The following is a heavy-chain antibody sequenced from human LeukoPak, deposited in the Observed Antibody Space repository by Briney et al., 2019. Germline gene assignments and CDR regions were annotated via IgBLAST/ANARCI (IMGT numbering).Heavy chain of an antibody. CDR3: AKDLAPGSGSLYYFDN. V-gene: IGHV3-23*01. CDR1: GFTFSSHA. Sequence: GGSLRLSCVASGFTFSSHAMSWVRQAPGKGLEWLSDISGSGGTTYYADSVKGRFTISRDKSKNTLYLQKNSLRAEDTAIYYCAKDLAPGSGSLYYFDNWGQGTLVTVSS. J-gene: IGHJ4*02. CDR2: ISGSGGTT. D-gene: IGHD3-10*01.